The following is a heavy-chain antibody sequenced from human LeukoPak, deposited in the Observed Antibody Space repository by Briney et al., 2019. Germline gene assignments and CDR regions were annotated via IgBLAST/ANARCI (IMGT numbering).Heavy chain of an antibody. D-gene: IGHD3-22*01. CDR1: GFTFSSYG. V-gene: IGHV3-30*18. Sequence: GGSLRLSCAASGFTFSSYGMHWVRQAPGKGLEWVAVISYDGSNKYYADSVKGRFTISRDNSKNTLYLQMNSLRAEDTAVYYCAKDQSRIVVVITYYHYYGMDVWGQGTTVTVSS. CDR3: AKDQSRIVVVITYYHYYGMDV. CDR2: ISYDGSNK. J-gene: IGHJ6*02.